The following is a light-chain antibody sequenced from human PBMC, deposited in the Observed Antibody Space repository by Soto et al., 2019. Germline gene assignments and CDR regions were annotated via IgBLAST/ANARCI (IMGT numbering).Light chain of an antibody. CDR1: QSVTRSF. CDR3: HQYGSSPQA. Sequence: EIVLTQSPGTLSLSPGERVTLSCRASQSVTRSFLAWYQQKPGQAPRLLIYGASSRATGIPDRFRGSGSGTDFTLTISRLEAEDFAVYYCHQYGSSPQAFGPGTKVDIK. J-gene: IGKJ3*01. CDR2: GAS. V-gene: IGKV3-20*01.